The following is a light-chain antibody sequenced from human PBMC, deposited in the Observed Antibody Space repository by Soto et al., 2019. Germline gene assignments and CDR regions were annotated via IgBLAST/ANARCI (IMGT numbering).Light chain of an antibody. J-gene: IGKJ4*01. CDR1: QSVRSDY. CDR2: GVS. Sequence: EIVLTHSPDTLSLSPGQRATLSCRASQSVRSDYFAWYQQKPGQAPRVIIFGVSTRATGVPDRSSGSGSGKYLTLTISRLEPEDFALYYCQQYGNSQLTFGGGTKVDIK. CDR3: QQYGNSQLT. V-gene: IGKV3-20*01.